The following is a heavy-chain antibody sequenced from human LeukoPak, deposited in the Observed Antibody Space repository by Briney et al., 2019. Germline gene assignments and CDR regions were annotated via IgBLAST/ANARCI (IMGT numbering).Heavy chain of an antibody. J-gene: IGHJ6*03. D-gene: IGHD2-2*01. V-gene: IGHV1-46*01. CDR1: GYTFTRYY. Sequence: GATVKVSCKASGYTFTRYYMYWVRQAPGQGLEWMGIINPSGGSTSYAQKFQGRVTMTRDTSTSTVYMELSSLRSEDTAVYYCAKDGGVVPAVPPLYYYYYMDVWGKGTTVTVSS. CDR3: AKDGGVVPAVPPLYYYYYMDV. CDR2: INPSGGST.